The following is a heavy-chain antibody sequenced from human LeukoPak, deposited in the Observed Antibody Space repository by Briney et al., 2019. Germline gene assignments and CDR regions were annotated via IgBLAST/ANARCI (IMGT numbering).Heavy chain of an antibody. CDR1: GFTYSNHD. D-gene: IGHD3-10*01. J-gene: IGHJ5*02. Sequence: GGSLRLSCAASGFTYSNHDMHWVRQAPGKGLEWVAVISYDGSNKNYADSVKGRFTISRDNSKNTLYLQLNSLRTEDTAIYYCARKAFASGNYHWFDPWGQGTLVTVSS. V-gene: IGHV3-30*03. CDR3: ARKAFASGNYHWFDP. CDR2: ISYDGSNK.